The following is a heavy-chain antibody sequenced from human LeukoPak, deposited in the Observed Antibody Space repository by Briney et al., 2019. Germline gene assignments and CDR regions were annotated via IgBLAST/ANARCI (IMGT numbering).Heavy chain of an antibody. Sequence: GGSLRLSCAASGFTFSNFGMHWVRQAPGKGQEWVTFIRYDGTNKYYADSVKGRFTISRDNSKNTLYLQMNSLRVEDTAIYYCAKVEMSTSPGGIDYWGQGTLVTVSS. J-gene: IGHJ4*02. V-gene: IGHV3-30*02. CDR3: AKVEMSTSPGGIDY. CDR1: GFTFSNFG. CDR2: IRYDGTNK. D-gene: IGHD5-24*01.